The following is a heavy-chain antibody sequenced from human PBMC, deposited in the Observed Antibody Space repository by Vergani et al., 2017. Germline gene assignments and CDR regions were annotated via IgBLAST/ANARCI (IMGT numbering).Heavy chain of an antibody. D-gene: IGHD6-6*01. Sequence: QVQLVESGGGVVQPGRSLRLSCAASGFTFSSYAMHWVRQAPGKGLEWVAVISYDGSNKYYADSVKGRFTTSRDNSKNTLYLQMNSLRAEDTAVYYCAGIAARPYWGQGTLVTVSS. CDR3: AGIAARPY. CDR2: ISYDGSNK. V-gene: IGHV3-30-3*01. CDR1: GFTFSSYA. J-gene: IGHJ4*02.